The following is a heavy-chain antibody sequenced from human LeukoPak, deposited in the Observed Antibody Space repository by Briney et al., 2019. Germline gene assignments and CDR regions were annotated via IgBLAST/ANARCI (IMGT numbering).Heavy chain of an antibody. CDR2: IGTSGVNI. CDR1: GFAFSSYA. J-gene: IGHJ3*02. D-gene: IGHD7-27*01. CDR3: ARHTSGEAFDI. V-gene: IGHV3-23*01. Sequence: GGSLRLSCAASGFAFSSYAMSWVRQAPGKGLEWVSSIGTSGVNIYYADSVKGRFTISRDNSKNTLYLQMNSLRAEDTAVYYCARHTSGEAFDIWGQGTMVTVSS.